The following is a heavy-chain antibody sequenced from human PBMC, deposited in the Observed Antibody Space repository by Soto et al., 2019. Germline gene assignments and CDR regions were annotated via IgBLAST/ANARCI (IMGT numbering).Heavy chain of an antibody. D-gene: IGHD2-8*01. CDR2: INPKSGGT. CDR1: GYSFTDYH. V-gene: IGHV1-2*04. Sequence: ASVKVSGKASGYSFTDYHIHWVRQAPGQGLEWLGRINPKSGGTSTAQKFQGWVTMTTGTSISTASMELTRLTSDDTAIYYCARGDSTDCSNGVCSFVYSHDLDVWGQGTTVTVSS. CDR3: ARGDSTDCSNGVCSFVYSHDLDV. J-gene: IGHJ6*02.